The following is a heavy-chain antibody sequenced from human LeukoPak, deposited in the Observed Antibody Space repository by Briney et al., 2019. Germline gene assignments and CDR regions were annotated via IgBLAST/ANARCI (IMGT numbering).Heavy chain of an antibody. CDR2: INHSGST. V-gene: IGHV4-34*01. D-gene: IGHD5-18*01. J-gene: IGHJ4*02. CDR3: ARGKYSYGY. Sequence: SETLCLTCAAYGGSFSGYCWSWIRQPPGKGLEWIGEINHSGSTNYNPSLKSRVTISVDTSKNQFSLKLSSVTAADTAVYYCARGKYSYGYWGQGTMVTVSS. CDR1: GGSFSGYC.